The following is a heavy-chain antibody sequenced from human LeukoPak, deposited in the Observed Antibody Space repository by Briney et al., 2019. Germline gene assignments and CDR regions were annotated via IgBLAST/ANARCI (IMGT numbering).Heavy chain of an antibody. J-gene: IGHJ4*02. V-gene: IGHV3-7*01. CDR3: ARDKIVGATYFDY. D-gene: IGHD1-26*01. CDR2: IKQDGSGK. CDR1: GFTFSSYW. Sequence: GGSLRLSCAASGFTFSSYWMSWVRQAPGKGLEWVANIKQDGSGKYYVDSVEGRFTISRDNAKNSLYLQMNSLRAEDTAVYYCARDKIVGATYFDYWGQGTLVTVSS.